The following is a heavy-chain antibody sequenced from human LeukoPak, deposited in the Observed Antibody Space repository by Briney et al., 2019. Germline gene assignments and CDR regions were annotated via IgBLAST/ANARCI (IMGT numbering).Heavy chain of an antibody. Sequence: GGSLRLSCAASGFTFKSYSMGWVRQAPGKGLEWVSAIRGSGGDTFYADSVKGRFTISRDNSRNTLFLQLKNLRAEDTAVYYCARYEHGGIDYWGQGILVTVSS. J-gene: IGHJ4*02. CDR3: ARYEHGGIDY. CDR2: IRGSGGDT. CDR1: GFTFKSYS. V-gene: IGHV3-23*01. D-gene: IGHD4-23*01.